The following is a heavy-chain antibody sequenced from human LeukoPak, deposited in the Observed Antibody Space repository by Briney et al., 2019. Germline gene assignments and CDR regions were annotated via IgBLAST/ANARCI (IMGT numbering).Heavy chain of an antibody. D-gene: IGHD6-13*01. V-gene: IGHV3-48*01. Sequence: PGGSLRLSCAGAGFTFSGYAMTWVRQAPGKGLEWISYIHETSSPIFYADSVKGRFTVSRDNAKKSLYLQMNNLRAEDTAVYYFARGLGSSWLYLWGQGTLVTVSS. CDR3: ARGLGSSWLYL. CDR2: IHETSSPI. J-gene: IGHJ5*02. CDR1: GFTFSGYA.